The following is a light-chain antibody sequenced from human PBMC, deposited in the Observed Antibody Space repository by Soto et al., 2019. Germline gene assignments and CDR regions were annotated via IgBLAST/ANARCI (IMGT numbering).Light chain of an antibody. CDR1: SSNIGSNY. J-gene: IGLJ2*01. CDR3: AAWDDSLSGVV. CDR2: RNN. V-gene: IGLV1-47*01. Sequence: QSVLTQPPSASGTPGQRVTISCSGSSSNIGSNYVFWYQHLPGTAPKLLIYRNNQRPSGVADRFSGSESGTSASLAISGLRSEDETDYYCAAWDDSLSGVVFGGGTQLTVL.